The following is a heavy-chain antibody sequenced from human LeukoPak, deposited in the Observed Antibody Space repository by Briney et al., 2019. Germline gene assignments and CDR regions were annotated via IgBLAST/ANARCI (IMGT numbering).Heavy chain of an antibody. V-gene: IGHV4-34*01. D-gene: IGHD6-13*01. J-gene: IGHJ5*02. Sequence: SGTLSLTCAVYGGSFSGYYWSWIRQPPGKGLEWIGEINHSGSTNYNPSLKNRVTISVDTSKNQFSLKLSSVTAADTAVYYCARERSSSWNQYNWFDPWGQGTLVTVSS. CDR2: INHSGST. CDR1: GGSFSGYY. CDR3: ARERSSSWNQYNWFDP.